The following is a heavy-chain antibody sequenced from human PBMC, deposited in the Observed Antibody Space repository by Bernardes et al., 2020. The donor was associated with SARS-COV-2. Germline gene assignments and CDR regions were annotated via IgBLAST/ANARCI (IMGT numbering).Heavy chain of an antibody. Sequence: ETLSLTCTVSGGSISSYYWSWIRQPPGKGLEWIGYIYYSGSTNYNPSLKSRVTISVDTSKNQFSLKLSSVTAADTAVYYCARDRGIYCSSTSCRYNWFDPWGQGTLVTVSS. D-gene: IGHD2-2*01. J-gene: IGHJ5*02. CDR2: IYYSGST. V-gene: IGHV4-59*01. CDR1: GGSISSYY. CDR3: ARDRGIYCSSTSCRYNWFDP.